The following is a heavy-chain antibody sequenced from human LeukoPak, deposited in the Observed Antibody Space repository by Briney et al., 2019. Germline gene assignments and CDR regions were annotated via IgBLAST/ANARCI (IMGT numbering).Heavy chain of an antibody. CDR3: ARVTRWLQFRWFDP. CDR2: INTNTGNP. J-gene: IGHJ5*02. CDR1: GYTFTGYA. Sequence: ASVKVSCKASGYTFTGYAMNWVRQAPGQGLEWMGRINTNTGNPTYAQGFTGRFVFSLDTSVSTAYLQISSLKAEDTAVYYCARVTRWLQFRWFDPWGQGTLVTVSS. D-gene: IGHD5-24*01. V-gene: IGHV7-4-1*02.